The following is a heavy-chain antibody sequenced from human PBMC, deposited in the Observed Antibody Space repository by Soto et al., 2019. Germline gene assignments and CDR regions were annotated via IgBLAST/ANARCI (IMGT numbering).Heavy chain of an antibody. D-gene: IGHD6-13*01. J-gene: IGHJ4*02. V-gene: IGHV4-34*01. CDR3: ARVVQQLVRGGFDY. CDR1: GGSFSGYY. CDR2: INHSGST. Sequence: SETLSLTCAVYGGSFSGYYWSWIRQPPGKGLEWIGEINHSGSTNYNPSLKSRVTISVDKSKNQFSLKLSSVTAADTAVYYCARVVQQLVRGGFDYWGQGTLVTVSS.